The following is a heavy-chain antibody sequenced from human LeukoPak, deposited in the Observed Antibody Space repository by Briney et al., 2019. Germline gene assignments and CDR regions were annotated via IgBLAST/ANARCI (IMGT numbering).Heavy chain of an antibody. D-gene: IGHD1-14*01. V-gene: IGHV3-48*01. CDR1: GFTFSSYS. J-gene: IGHJ4*02. CDR2: ISGSSSTI. CDR3: ARDRKDPFEY. Sequence: GGSLRLSCAASGFTFSSYSMNWVRQAPGKGLEWVSYISGSSSTIYYADSVKGRFTISRDNAKNSLYLQMNSLRAEDTAVYYCARDRKDPFEYWGQGTLVTVSS.